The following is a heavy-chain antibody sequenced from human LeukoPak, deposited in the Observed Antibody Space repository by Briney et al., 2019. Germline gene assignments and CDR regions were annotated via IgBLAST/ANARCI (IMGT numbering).Heavy chain of an antibody. CDR1: GFTFSSYS. CDR2: ISSSSSYI. J-gene: IGHJ6*03. V-gene: IGHV3-21*01. CDR3: ARGHTLLWFGAGGPDYYYYMDV. Sequence: PGGSLRLSCAASGFTFSSYSMNWVRQAPGKGLEWVSSISSSSSYICYADSVKGRFTISRDNAKNSLYLQMNSLRAEDTAVYYCARGHTLLWFGAGGPDYYYYMDVWGKGTTVTVSS. D-gene: IGHD3-10*01.